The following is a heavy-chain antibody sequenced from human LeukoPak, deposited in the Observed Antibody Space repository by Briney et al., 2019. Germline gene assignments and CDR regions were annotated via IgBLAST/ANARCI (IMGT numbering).Heavy chain of an antibody. J-gene: IGHJ3*02. CDR3: AGSSSWYPDAFDI. Sequence: SETLSLTCTVSGGSISSYYWSWVRQPPGKGLEWLGYIYYSGSTNYNPSLKSRVTISVDTSKNQFSLKLSSVTAADTAVYYCAGSSSWYPDAFDIWGQGTMVTVSS. D-gene: IGHD6-13*01. CDR1: GGSISSYY. CDR2: IYYSGST. V-gene: IGHV4-59*01.